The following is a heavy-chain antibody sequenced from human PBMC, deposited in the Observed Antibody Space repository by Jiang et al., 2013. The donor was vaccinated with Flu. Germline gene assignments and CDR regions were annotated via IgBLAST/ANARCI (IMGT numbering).Heavy chain of an antibody. CDR1: GGSISSYY. Sequence: TCTVSGGSISSYYWSWIRQPPRKGLEWIGYIYYSGSTNYNPSLKSRVTISVDTSKNQFSLKLSSVTAADTAVYYCARLRDDYVWGSYRPSYYFDYWGQGTLVTVSS. CDR3: ARLRDDYVWGSYRPSYYFDY. J-gene: IGHJ4*02. V-gene: IGHV4-59*08. CDR2: IYYSGST. D-gene: IGHD3-16*02.